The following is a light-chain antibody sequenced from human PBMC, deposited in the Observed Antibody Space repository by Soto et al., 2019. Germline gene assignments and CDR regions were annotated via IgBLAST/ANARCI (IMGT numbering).Light chain of an antibody. Sequence: SVLTQPPSASGTPGQRVTISCSGSSSNIGSKYVYWYQQLPGTAPTIVIYRNFQRPSGVPDRFSGSKSGTSASLAISDLRSEDEADYYCAAWDATLNSYLFGTGTKVTVL. J-gene: IGLJ1*01. CDR1: SSNIGSKY. CDR2: RNF. CDR3: AAWDATLNSYL. V-gene: IGLV1-47*01.